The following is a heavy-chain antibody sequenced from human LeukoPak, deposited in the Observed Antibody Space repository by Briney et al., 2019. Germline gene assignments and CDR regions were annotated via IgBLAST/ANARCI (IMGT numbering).Heavy chain of an antibody. V-gene: IGHV3-23*01. CDR2: ISAGGGST. CDR3: ANNYNFDY. J-gene: IGHJ4*02. Sequence: GGSLRLSCAASGFTFSSYAMHWVRQAPGKGLEWVSSISAGGGSTYYADSVKGRFTISRDFSNNTVYVQMNSLRAEDTAVYYCANNYNFDYWGQGTLVTVSS. CDR1: GFTFSSYA. D-gene: IGHD4-11*01.